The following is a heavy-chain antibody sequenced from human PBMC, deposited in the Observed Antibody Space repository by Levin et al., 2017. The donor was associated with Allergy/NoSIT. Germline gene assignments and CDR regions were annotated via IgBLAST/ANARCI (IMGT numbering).Heavy chain of an antibody. V-gene: IGHV3-30*03. D-gene: IGHD1-26*01. J-gene: IGHJ5*02. Sequence: PGGSLRLSCAASGLAFSAFGMHWVRQAPGKGLEWVAIITSDGTNKYYADSVKGRFTISRDNSKNTLFLQMNSLRTEDTAMYYCASRGELDRWGQGTLVTVSS. CDR2: ITSDGTNK. CDR3: ASRGELDR. CDR1: GLAFSAFG.